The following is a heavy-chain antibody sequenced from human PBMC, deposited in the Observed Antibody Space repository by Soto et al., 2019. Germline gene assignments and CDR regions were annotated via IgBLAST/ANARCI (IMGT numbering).Heavy chain of an antibody. D-gene: IGHD6-13*01. CDR3: AKDLCCSSSWSSGYYYYGMDV. Sequence: PGGSLRLSCAASGFTFSSYGMHWVRQAPGKGLEWVAVISYDGSNKYYADSVKGRFTISRDNSKNTLYLQMNSLRAEDTAVYYCAKDLCCSSSWSSGYYYYGMDVSGQTTTVSVSS. V-gene: IGHV3-30*18. CDR2: ISYDGSNK. J-gene: IGHJ6*02. CDR1: GFTFSSYG.